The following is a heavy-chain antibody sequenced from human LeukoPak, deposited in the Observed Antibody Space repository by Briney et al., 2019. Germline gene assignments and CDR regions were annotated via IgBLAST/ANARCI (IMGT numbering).Heavy chain of an antibody. V-gene: IGHV3-13*01. Sequence: SGGSLRLSCAASGFTFSSYDMHWVRQATGKGLEWVSAIGTAGDTYYPGSVKGRFTISRENAKNSLYLQMNSLRAGDTAVYYCARDLRRVVVAATDDYWGQGTLVTVSS. CDR3: ARDLRRVVVAATDDY. D-gene: IGHD2-15*01. CDR2: IGTAGDT. CDR1: GFTFSSYD. J-gene: IGHJ4*02.